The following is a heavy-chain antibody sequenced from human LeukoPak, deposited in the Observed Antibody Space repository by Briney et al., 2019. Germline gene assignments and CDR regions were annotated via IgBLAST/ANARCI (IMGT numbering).Heavy chain of an antibody. Sequence: RTGGSLRLSCAASGFTFSSYWMSWVRQAPGKGLEWVANIKQDGSEKYYVDSVKGRFTISRDNAKNSLYLRMNSLRAEDTAVYYCARDQPRQGFWSGYYYMDVWGEGTTVTVSS. V-gene: IGHV3-7*01. CDR2: IKQDGSEK. CDR1: GFTFSSYW. D-gene: IGHD3-3*01. CDR3: ARDQPRQGFWSGYYYMDV. J-gene: IGHJ6*03.